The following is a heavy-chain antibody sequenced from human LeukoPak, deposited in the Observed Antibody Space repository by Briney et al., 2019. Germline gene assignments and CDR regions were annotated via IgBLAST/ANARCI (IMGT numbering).Heavy chain of an antibody. CDR3: ARRVVRGVITTQPTDY. CDR1: GGSIGSSNYF. Sequence: SETLSLTCTVSGGSIGSSNYFWGWIRQPPGKGLEWIGTIFYSGSTYYNPSLKSRVTISVDTSKNQFSLKLSSVTAADTAVYYCARRVVRGVITTQPTDYWGQGTLVTVSS. V-gene: IGHV4-39*01. D-gene: IGHD3-10*01. J-gene: IGHJ4*02. CDR2: IFYSGST.